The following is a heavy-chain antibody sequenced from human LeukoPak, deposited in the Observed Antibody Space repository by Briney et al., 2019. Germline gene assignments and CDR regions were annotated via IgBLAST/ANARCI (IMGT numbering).Heavy chain of an antibody. CDR3: AKSCSSTSCPIDY. D-gene: IGHD2-2*01. CDR1: GFTFDDYA. CDR2: ISWNSGSI. V-gene: IGHV3-9*01. Sequence: PGGSLRLSCAASGFTFDDYAMHWVRQAPGEGLEWVSGISWNSGSIGYADSVKGRFTISRDNAKNSLYLQMNSLRAEDTALYYCAKSCSSTSCPIDYWGQGTLVTVSS. J-gene: IGHJ4*02.